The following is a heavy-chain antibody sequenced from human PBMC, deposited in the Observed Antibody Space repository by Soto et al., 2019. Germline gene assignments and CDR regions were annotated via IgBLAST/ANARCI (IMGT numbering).Heavy chain of an antibody. CDR3: ATDVSGFEYFDL. Sequence: QVQLVESGGGVVQPGRSLRLSCAGSGFTFSHYPMHWVRQAPRRGPEWMARLYSNGINTYYADSVKARFTNSSATSEGTLYLQMNTLRAEDMAVYYFATDVSGFEYFDLWGQGTLVTISS. J-gene: IGHJ4*02. CDR1: GFTFSHYP. V-gene: IGHV3-30-3*01. D-gene: IGHD3-9*01. CDR2: LYSNGINT.